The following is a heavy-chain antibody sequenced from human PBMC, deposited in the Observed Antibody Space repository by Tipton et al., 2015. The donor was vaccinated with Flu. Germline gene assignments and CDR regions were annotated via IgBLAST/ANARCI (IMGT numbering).Heavy chain of an antibody. CDR2: INYDGTSP. J-gene: IGHJ4*02. Sequence: SLRLSCLASGFTFTNHWMHWVRQAPGKGLMWVSRINYDGTSPSYADSVKGRFTISRDNARNTVYLQMHSLRAEDTAVYYCTRDAQNWNRVDYWGQGTQVTVSS. CDR3: TRDAQNWNRVDY. D-gene: IGHD1/OR15-1a*01. V-gene: IGHV3-74*01. CDR1: GFTFTNHW.